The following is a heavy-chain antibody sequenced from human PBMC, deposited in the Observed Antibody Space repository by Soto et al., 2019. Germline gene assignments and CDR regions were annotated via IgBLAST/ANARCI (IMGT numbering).Heavy chain of an antibody. J-gene: IGHJ4*02. CDR2: IIPLFGTA. CDR1: GGTFSTYA. D-gene: IGHD3-22*01. V-gene: IGHV1-69*13. CDR3: ARGVHYDSSGYYYFY. Sequence: SVKVSCKASGGTFSTYAIDWVRQPPGQGLEWMGGIIPLFGTAKYAQNFQGRITNTADESTNRAYMELRSLRSQDTAVYYCARGVHYDSSGYYYFYWGQGTLVTVSS.